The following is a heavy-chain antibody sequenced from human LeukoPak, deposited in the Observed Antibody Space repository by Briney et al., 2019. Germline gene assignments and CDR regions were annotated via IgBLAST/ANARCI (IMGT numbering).Heavy chain of an antibody. J-gene: IGHJ4*02. V-gene: IGHV3-30*18. Sequence: GGSLRLSCAASGFTFRSYGMHWVRQAPGKGLEWVAVISNDGSNKYYGDSVKGRFTISRDNSKNTLYLQMNSLRAEDTAVYYCAKENDETKLRYFDWLSFYFDYWGQGTLVTVSS. D-gene: IGHD3-9*01. CDR1: GFTFRSYG. CDR2: ISNDGSNK. CDR3: AKENDETKLRYFDWLSFYFDY.